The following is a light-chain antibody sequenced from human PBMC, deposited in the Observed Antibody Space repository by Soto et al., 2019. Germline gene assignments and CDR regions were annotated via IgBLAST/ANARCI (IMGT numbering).Light chain of an antibody. CDR3: SSYAGSNNVG. Sequence: QSALTQPPSASGSPGQSVTISCTGTSSDVGGYNYVSWYQQHPGKAPKLMIYEVSKRSSGVPDRFSGSKSGNTASLTVSGLQAEDEADYYCSSYAGSNNVGFGGGTKVTVL. J-gene: IGLJ2*01. V-gene: IGLV2-8*01. CDR2: EVS. CDR1: SSDVGGYNY.